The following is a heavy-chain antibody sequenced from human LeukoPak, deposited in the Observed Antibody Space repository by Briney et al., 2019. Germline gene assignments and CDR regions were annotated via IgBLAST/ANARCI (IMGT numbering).Heavy chain of an antibody. V-gene: IGHV4-4*02. Sequence: SETLSLTCAVSGGSISSSNWWSWVRQPPGKGLEWIGEIYHSGSTNYNPSLKSRVTISVDTSKNQFSLKLTSVTAADTAVYYCARQTGVGLFILPGGQGTLVTVSS. CDR2: IYHSGST. J-gene: IGHJ4*02. CDR3: ARQTGVGLFILP. D-gene: IGHD3-3*01. CDR1: GGSISSSNW.